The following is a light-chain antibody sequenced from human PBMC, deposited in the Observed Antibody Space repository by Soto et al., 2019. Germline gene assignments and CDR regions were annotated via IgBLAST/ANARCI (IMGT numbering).Light chain of an antibody. CDR2: SNN. J-gene: IGLJ1*01. CDR3: SSYAGSSNV. Sequence: QSVLTQPPSASGTPGQRVTISCSGSSSHIGSNPVNWYRQLPGTAPKLLIYSNNQRPSGVPDRFSGSKSGTSASLAISGLQSEDEADYYCSSYAGSSNVFGTGTKLTVL. V-gene: IGLV1-44*01. CDR1: SSHIGSNP.